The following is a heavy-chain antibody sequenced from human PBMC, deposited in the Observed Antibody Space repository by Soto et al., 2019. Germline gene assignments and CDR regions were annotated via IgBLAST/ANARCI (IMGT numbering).Heavy chain of an antibody. CDR2: IDPSGGRA. V-gene: IGHV1-46*01. J-gene: IGHJ4*02. Sequence: QVHLVQSGAEVKTPGASVRLSCKASGYTFTSYYMHRVRQAPGQGLEWMGIIDPSGGRATYAQKFQGKVTMTRDTSTSTVYMELSSLRSDDAAVYYCARGQTGGELRDDWGQGTLVIVSS. CDR1: GYTFTSYY. CDR3: ARGQTGGELRDD. D-gene: IGHD3-16*01.